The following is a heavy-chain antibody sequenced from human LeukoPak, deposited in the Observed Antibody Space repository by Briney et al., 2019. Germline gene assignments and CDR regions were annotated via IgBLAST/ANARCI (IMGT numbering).Heavy chain of an antibody. Sequence: GGSLRLSCAASGFTFSSYAMHWVRQAPGKGPEWVAVISYDGSNKYYADSVKGRFTISRDNSENTLYLQMNSLGAEDTAVYYCHISSRTPIVDAFDIWGQGTMVTVSS. J-gene: IGHJ3*02. CDR2: ISYDGSNK. CDR1: GFTFSSYA. CDR3: HISSRTPIVDAFDI. D-gene: IGHD6-13*01. V-gene: IGHV3-30-3*01.